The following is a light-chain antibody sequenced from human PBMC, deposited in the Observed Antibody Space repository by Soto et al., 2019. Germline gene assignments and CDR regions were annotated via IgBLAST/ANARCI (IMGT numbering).Light chain of an antibody. V-gene: IGLV1-40*01. CDR3: QSYDSSLSGHVV. CDR1: SSNIGTPYD. Sequence: QSVLTQPPSVSGAPGQTVTISCTGSSSNIGTPYDVHWYQQLPGTAPKLLIYANSNRPSGVPDRFSGSKSGTSASLAITGLQADDEAHYYCQSYDSSLSGHVVFGGGTKLTVL. CDR2: ANS. J-gene: IGLJ2*01.